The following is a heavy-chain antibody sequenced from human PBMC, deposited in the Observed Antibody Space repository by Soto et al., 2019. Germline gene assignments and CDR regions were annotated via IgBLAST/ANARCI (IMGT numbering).Heavy chain of an antibody. Sequence: GGSLRLSCAASGFTFSSYAMSWVRQAPGKGLEWVSAISGSGGSTYYADSVKGRFTISRDNSKNTLYLQMNSLRAEDTAVYYCAPKTGYSSSWRGGHWGQGTLVTVSS. V-gene: IGHV3-23*01. CDR2: ISGSGGST. CDR1: GFTFSSYA. CDR3: APKTGYSSSWRGGH. J-gene: IGHJ1*01. D-gene: IGHD6-13*01.